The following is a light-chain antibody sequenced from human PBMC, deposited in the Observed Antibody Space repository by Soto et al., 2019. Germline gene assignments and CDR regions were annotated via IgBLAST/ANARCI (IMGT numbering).Light chain of an antibody. CDR1: QDINSG. Sequence: DIQLTQSLSSVSASVGDRVTITCRGSQDINSGLTWYQQKPGKAPKVLIYIASRLQPGVPSRFSGRGSGTDFSLTISNLQPEDFATYFCQQSKSFPLAFGGGTKVEIK. V-gene: IGKV1-12*01. J-gene: IGKJ4*01. CDR3: QQSKSFPLA. CDR2: IAS.